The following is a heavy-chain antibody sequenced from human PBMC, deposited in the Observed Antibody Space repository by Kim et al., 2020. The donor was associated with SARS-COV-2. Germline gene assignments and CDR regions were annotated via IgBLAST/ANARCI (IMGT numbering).Heavy chain of an antibody. CDR2: IYSGGST. D-gene: IGHD1-26*01. Sequence: GGSLRLSCAASGFTVSSNYMSWVRQAPGKGLEWVSVIYSGGSTYYADSVKGRFTIFRNNSKNTLYLQMNSLRAEDTAVYYCHGSYAMGMDFWGQGTLVTVSS. CDR1: GFTVSSNY. V-gene: IGHV3-53*04. CDR3: HGSYAMGMDF. J-gene: IGHJ4*02.